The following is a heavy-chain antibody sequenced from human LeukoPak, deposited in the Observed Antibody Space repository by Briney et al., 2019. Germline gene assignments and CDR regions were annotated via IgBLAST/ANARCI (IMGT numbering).Heavy chain of an antibody. V-gene: IGHV4-34*01. D-gene: IGHD3-16*01. J-gene: IGHJ4*02. CDR2: INHSGST. CDR3: ARDGANPDS. CDR1: GGSFSGYF. Sequence: SETLSLTCAVYGGSFSGYFWSWIPHPPGKGLEGIGEINHSGSTDYNPSLKSRVTISVDTSKNQFSLKLSSVTAADTAVYYCARDGANPDSWGQGTLVTVSS.